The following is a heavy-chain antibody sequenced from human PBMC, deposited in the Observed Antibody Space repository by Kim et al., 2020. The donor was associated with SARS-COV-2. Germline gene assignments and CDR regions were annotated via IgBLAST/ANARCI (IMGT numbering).Heavy chain of an antibody. CDR2: IYYSGST. Sequence: SETLSLTCTVSGGSISSGGYYWSWIRQHPGKGLEWIGYIYYSGSTYYNPSLKSRVTISVDTSKNQFSLKLSSVTAADTAVYYCARWRSGYYLYYFDYWGQGTLVTVSS. CDR1: GGSISSGGYY. CDR3: ARWRSGYYLYYFDY. J-gene: IGHJ4*02. D-gene: IGHD3-22*01. V-gene: IGHV4-31*03.